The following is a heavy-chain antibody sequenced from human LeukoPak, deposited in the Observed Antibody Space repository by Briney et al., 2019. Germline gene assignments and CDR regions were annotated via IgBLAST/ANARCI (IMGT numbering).Heavy chain of an antibody. CDR2: ISGSGGST. D-gene: IGHD3-10*01. V-gene: IGHV3-23*01. Sequence: PGGTLRLSCAASGFTFSTYGMSWVRQAPGKGLEWVSAISGSGGSTYYADSVKGRFTISRDNSKNTLYLQMNSLRAEDTAVYYCAKEVLTMVRGVMYYYYMDVWGKGTTVTISS. CDR1: GFTFSTYG. CDR3: AKEVLTMVRGVMYYYYMDV. J-gene: IGHJ6*03.